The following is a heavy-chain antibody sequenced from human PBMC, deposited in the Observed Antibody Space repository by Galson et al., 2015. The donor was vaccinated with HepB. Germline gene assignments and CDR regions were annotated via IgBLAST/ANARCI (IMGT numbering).Heavy chain of an antibody. CDR1: GFTFSSYW. CDR2: IKQDGSEK. D-gene: IGHD6-19*01. Sequence: SLRLSCAASGFTFSSYWMSWVRQAPGKGLEWVANIKQDGSEKYYVDSVKGRFTISRDNAKNSLYLQMNSLRAEDTAVYYCARGWVSSGWYDPFDYWGQGTLVTVSS. J-gene: IGHJ4*02. CDR3: ARGWVSSGWYDPFDY. V-gene: IGHV3-7*03.